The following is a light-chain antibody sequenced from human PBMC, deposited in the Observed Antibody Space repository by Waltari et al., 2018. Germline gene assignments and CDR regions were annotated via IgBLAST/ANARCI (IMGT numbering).Light chain of an antibody. J-gene: IGKJ1*01. CDR2: GAS. CDR3: LQDYTSPWT. CDR1: QGIRND. V-gene: IGKV1-6*01. Sequence: AIQMTQSPSSLSASVGDRDTITCRASQGIRNDLGWYQQKPGKAPNLLIYGASSLQSGVPSRFSGSGSGTDFTLTISSLQPEDFATYYCLQDYTSPWTFGQGTRVEIK.